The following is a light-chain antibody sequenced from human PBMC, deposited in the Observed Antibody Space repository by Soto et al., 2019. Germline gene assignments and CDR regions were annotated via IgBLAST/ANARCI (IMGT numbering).Light chain of an antibody. CDR2: GNS. V-gene: IGLV1-40*01. Sequence: QSVLTQPPSVSGAPGQRVTISCTGSSSNIGAGYDVHWYQQLPGTAPKLLIYGNSNRPSGVPDRFSGSKSGTSASLAITGLQAEEEADYYCQSYDSSLSGPVVVFGGGTKLTVL. CDR3: QSYDSSLSGPVVV. CDR1: SSNIGAGYD. J-gene: IGLJ2*01.